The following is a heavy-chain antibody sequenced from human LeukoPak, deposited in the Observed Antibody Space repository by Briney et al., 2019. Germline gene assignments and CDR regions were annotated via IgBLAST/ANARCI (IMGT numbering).Heavy chain of an antibody. CDR1: GFTFSSYW. CDR2: IKPDGGEK. J-gene: IGHJ6*02. Sequence: GGPLRLSCAASGFTFSSYWMSWVRQAPGKGLEWVANIKPDGGEKHYEDSVKGRFTISRDNAKNSLYLQLNSLRPEDAAVYYCAREGGTVVTPYYYYGMDVWGQGTTVTVSS. CDR3: AREGGTVVTPYYYYGMDV. D-gene: IGHD4-23*01. V-gene: IGHV3-7*01.